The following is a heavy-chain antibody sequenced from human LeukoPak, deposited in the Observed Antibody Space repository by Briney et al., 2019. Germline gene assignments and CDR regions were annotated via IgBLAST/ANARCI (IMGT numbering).Heavy chain of an antibody. CDR2: ISGSGGST. CDR3: AKDPSYGSGSYFHYYYGMDV. CDR1: GFTFSSYA. D-gene: IGHD3-10*01. Sequence: GGSLRLSCAASGFTFSSYAMSWVRQAPGKGLEWVSAISGSGGSTYYADSVKGRFTISRDNSKNTLYLQMNSLRAEDTAVYYCAKDPSYGSGSYFHYYYGMDVWGKGTTVTVSS. V-gene: IGHV3-23*01. J-gene: IGHJ6*04.